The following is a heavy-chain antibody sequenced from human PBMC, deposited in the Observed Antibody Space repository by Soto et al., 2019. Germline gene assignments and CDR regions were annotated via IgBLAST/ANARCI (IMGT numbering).Heavy chain of an antibody. V-gene: IGHV1-3*01. CDR1: GYTFTSYA. Sequence: ASVKVSFKASGYTFTSYAMHWVRQAPGQRLEWMGCINAGNGNTKYSQKFQGRVTITRDTSASTAYMELSSLRSEDTAVYYCAGQLVGVGWFDPWGQGTLVTVSS. CDR3: AGQLVGVGWFDP. D-gene: IGHD2-8*02. J-gene: IGHJ5*02. CDR2: INAGNGNT.